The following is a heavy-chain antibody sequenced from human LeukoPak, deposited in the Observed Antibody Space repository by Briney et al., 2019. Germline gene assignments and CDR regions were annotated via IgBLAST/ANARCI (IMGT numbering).Heavy chain of an antibody. CDR2: IYYSGST. J-gene: IGHJ5*02. Sequence: ASETLSLTCTVSGGSISSYYWSWIRQPPGKGLEWIGYIYYSGSTNYNPSLKSRVTISVDTSKNQFSLKLSSVTAADTAVYYCARDLYYYDSSGYLNWFDPWGQGTLVTVSS. CDR1: GGSISSYY. D-gene: IGHD3-22*01. CDR3: ARDLYYYDSSGYLNWFDP. V-gene: IGHV4-59*01.